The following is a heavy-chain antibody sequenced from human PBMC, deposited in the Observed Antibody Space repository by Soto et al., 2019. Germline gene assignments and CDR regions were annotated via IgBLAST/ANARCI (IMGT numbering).Heavy chain of an antibody. J-gene: IGHJ4*02. D-gene: IGHD2-15*01. V-gene: IGHV4-34*01. CDR3: ARGLRDIVVVVAATDYYFDY. CDR1: GGSFSGYY. Sequence: LSLTCAVYGGSFSGYYWSWIRQPPGKGLEWIGEINHSGSTNYNPSLKSRVIISVDTSKNQFSLKLSSVTAADTAVYYCARGLRDIVVVVAATDYYFDYWGQGTLVTVSS. CDR2: INHSGST.